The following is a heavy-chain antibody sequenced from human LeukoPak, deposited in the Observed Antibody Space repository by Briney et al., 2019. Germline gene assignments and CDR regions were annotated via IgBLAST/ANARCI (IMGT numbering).Heavy chain of an antibody. V-gene: IGHV4-34*01. CDR1: GGSFSGYY. D-gene: IGHD3-3*01. Sequence: SETLSLTCAVYGGSFSGYYWSWIRQPPGKGLEWIGEINHSGSTNNNPSLKSRVTISADMSKNQLSLKLSSVTAADTAVYYCARGGVRGVVWFDPWGQGTLVTVSS. CDR3: ARGGVRGVVWFDP. J-gene: IGHJ5*02. CDR2: INHSGST.